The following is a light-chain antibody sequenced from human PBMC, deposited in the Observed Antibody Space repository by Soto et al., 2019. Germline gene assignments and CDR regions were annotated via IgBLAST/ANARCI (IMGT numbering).Light chain of an antibody. Sequence: RVTITYMASQSISSWLAWYQQKPGKAPKLLIYDASSLESGVPSMFSGSGSVPEFTLTFRCLQPHAFAPYYSKQLTPSPWTIAQGTKVDIK. CDR2: DAS. CDR1: QSISSW. J-gene: IGKJ1*01. V-gene: IGKV1-5*01. CDR3: KQLTPSPWT.